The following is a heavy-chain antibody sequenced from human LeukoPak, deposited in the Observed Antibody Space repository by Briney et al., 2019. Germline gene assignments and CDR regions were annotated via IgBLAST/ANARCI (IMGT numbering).Heavy chain of an antibody. D-gene: IGHD6-19*01. CDR2: ISAYNGNT. Sequence: ASVKVSCTASGYXFTNFGMSWVRQAPGQGLELMGVISAYNGNTNYAQKVQGRVTMTTDTSTSTAYMELRSLRSDDTAVYYCARAGGWAREDYKADAFDIWGQGTMVTVSS. CDR3: ARAGGWAREDYKADAFDI. J-gene: IGHJ3*02. CDR1: GYXFTNFG. V-gene: IGHV1-18*01.